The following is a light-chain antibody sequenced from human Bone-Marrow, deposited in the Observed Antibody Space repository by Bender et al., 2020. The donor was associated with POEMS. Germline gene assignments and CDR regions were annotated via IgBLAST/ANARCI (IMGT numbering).Light chain of an antibody. CDR1: SRDVGNYNL. Sequence: QSGLTQPASVSGSPGQSITISCTGTSRDVGNYNLVSWYQQHPGKAPKAIIYEVNERPSGVSNRFSGSKSGNTASLTISGLQVEDEADYYCSSYATSTTLVFGGGTKLTVL. CDR2: EVN. J-gene: IGLJ3*02. CDR3: SSYATSTTLV. V-gene: IGLV2-14*02.